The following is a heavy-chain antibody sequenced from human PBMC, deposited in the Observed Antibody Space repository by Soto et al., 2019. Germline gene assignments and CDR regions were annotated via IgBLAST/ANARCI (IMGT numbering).Heavy chain of an antibody. CDR2: IYYSGST. CDR3: AREKHDFWSGYSWFDP. CDR1: GGSISSYY. D-gene: IGHD3-3*01. Sequence: SETLSLTCTVSGGSISSYYWSWIRQPPGKGLEWIGYIYYSGSTNYNPSLKSRVTISVDTSKNQFSLKLSSVTAADTAVYYCAREKHDFWSGYSWFDPWGQGTLVTVSS. V-gene: IGHV4-59*12. J-gene: IGHJ5*02.